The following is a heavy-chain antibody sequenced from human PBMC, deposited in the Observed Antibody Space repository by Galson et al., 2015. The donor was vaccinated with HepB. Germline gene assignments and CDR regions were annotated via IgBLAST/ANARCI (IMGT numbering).Heavy chain of an antibody. CDR2: ISSSSRSYI. CDR3: ATSRSATVGPITSYSYYMDV. J-gene: IGHJ6*03. CDR1: GFTFSSHG. V-gene: IGHV3-21*01. Sequence: SLRLSCAASGFTFSSHGMNWVRQAPGKGLEWVSSISSSSRSYIYYADSVKGRFTISRDDAKNSLYLQMHSLRAEDTAVYFCATSRSATVGPITSYSYYMDVWGKGTTVTVSS. D-gene: IGHD1-26*01.